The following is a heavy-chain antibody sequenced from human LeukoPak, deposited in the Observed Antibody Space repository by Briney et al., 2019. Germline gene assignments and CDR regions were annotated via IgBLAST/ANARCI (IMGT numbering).Heavy chain of an antibody. D-gene: IGHD3-9*01. CDR1: GGSISGGGYY. CDR2: IYYSGST. V-gene: IGHV4-31*03. J-gene: IGHJ5*02. CDR3: ARGDYDILTGYADNWFDP. Sequence: SETLSLTCTVSGGSISGGGYYWSWIRQHPGKGLEWIGYIYYSGSTYYNPSLKSRVTISVDTSKNQFSLKLSSVTAADTAVYYCARGDYDILTGYADNWFDPWGQGTLVTVSS.